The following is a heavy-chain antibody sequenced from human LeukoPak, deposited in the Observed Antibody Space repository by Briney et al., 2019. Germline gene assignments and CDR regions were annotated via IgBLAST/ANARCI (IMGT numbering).Heavy chain of an antibody. CDR3: ARQSVYDSSGYYYFNYYFDY. Sequence: GGSLRLSCAASGFTVSSNYMSWVRQAPGKGLEWVSVIYSGGSTYYADSAKGRFTISRDNSKNTLYLQMNSLRAEDTAVYYCARQSVYDSSGYYYFNYYFDYWGQGTLVTVSS. CDR1: GFTVSSNY. V-gene: IGHV3-53*01. CDR2: IYSGGST. D-gene: IGHD3-22*01. J-gene: IGHJ4*02.